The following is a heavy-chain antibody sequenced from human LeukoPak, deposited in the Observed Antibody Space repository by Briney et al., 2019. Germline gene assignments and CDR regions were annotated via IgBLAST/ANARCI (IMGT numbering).Heavy chain of an antibody. D-gene: IGHD3-22*01. CDR1: GYTFTSYD. J-gene: IGHJ4*02. CDR3: ARYYDSSGYDFDY. Sequence: WASAKVSCKASGYTFTSYDINWVRQATGQGLEWMGWMNPNSGNTGYAQKFQGRVTMTRNTSISTAYMELSSLRSEDTAVYYCARYYDSSGYDFDYWGQGTLVTVSS. V-gene: IGHV1-8*01. CDR2: MNPNSGNT.